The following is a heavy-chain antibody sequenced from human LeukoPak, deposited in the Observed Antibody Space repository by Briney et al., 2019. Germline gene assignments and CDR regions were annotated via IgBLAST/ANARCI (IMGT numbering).Heavy chain of an antibody. V-gene: IGHV3-23*01. CDR2: ISGSGGST. CDR1: GFTFSSYA. D-gene: IGHD3-22*01. Sequence: PGGSLRLSCAASGFTFSSYAMNWVRQAPGKGLEWVSAISGSGGSTYYADSVKGRFTISRDNSKNTLYLQMNSLRAEDTAVYYCAKGEFGYYDSSGYYYGYWGQGTLVTVSS. J-gene: IGHJ4*02. CDR3: AKGEFGYYDSSGYYYGY.